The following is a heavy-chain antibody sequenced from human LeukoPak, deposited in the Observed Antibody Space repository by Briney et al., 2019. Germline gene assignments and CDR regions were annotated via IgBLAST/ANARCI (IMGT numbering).Heavy chain of an antibody. CDR3: ARVPPPIAAREFDKYYFDY. J-gene: IGHJ4*02. CDR1: GGTFSSYA. D-gene: IGHD6-6*01. V-gene: IGHV1-69*13. CDR2: IIPIFGTA. Sequence: SVKVSCKASGGTFSSYAISWVRQAPGQGLEWMGGIIPIFGTANYAQKFQGRVTITADESTSTAYMELSSLRSEDTAVYYGARVPPPIAAREFDKYYFDYWGQGTLVTVSS.